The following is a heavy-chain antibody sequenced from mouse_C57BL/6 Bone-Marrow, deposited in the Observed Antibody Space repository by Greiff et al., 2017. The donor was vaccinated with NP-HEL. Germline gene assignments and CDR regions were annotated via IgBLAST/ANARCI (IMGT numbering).Heavy chain of an antibody. D-gene: IGHD3-2*02. CDR3: ARDSGYAFDY. CDR1: GYTFTSYW. V-gene: IGHV1-53*01. CDR2: INPNNGGT. J-gene: IGHJ2*01. Sequence: QVQLKQPGTELVKPGASVKLSCTASGYTFTSYWMHWLKQRPGQGLEWIGNINPNNGGTKDNEKFKTKATLTVDKSSSTAYMQLSSLTSEDYAVYYCARDSGYAFDYWGQGTTLTVSA.